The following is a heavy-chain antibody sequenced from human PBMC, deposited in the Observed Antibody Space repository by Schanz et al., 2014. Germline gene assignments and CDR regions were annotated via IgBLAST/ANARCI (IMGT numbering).Heavy chain of an antibody. J-gene: IGHJ6*04. D-gene: IGHD2-2*01. CDR3: ARDLSSLIQGDV. CDR1: GFTFSNYG. V-gene: IGHV3-48*01. Sequence: VQLVESGGDLVKPGGSLRLSCEASGFTFSNYGMNWVRQAPEKGLEWVSYISSSSGTIYYADSVKGRFTISRDNAKNLLYLQMNGLRAEDAAVYVCARDLSSLIQGDVWGKGTTVTVSS. CDR2: ISSSSGTI.